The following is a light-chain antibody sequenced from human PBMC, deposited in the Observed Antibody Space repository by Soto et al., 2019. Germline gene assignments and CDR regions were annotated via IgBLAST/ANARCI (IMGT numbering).Light chain of an antibody. CDR1: QDISNY. J-gene: IGKJ4*01. CDR3: QQYDNLPLT. CDR2: DAS. Sequence: DIQMTQSPSSLSASVGDRVTITCQASQDISNYLNWYQQKPGKAPKLLIYDASNLETGVPSRSSGSGSGTDFTFTISSLQPEDIATYYCQQYDNLPLTFGAGPKV. V-gene: IGKV1-33*01.